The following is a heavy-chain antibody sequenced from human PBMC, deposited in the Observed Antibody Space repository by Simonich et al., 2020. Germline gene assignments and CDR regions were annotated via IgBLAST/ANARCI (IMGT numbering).Heavy chain of an antibody. CDR1: GYTFTGYY. CDR3: AGGSLTGDYHFLDV. V-gene: IGHV1-2*02. D-gene: IGHD7-27*01. Sequence: QVQLVQSGAEVKKPGASVKVSCKASGYTFTGYYMHWVRQAPGQGLEVVGGINPKSGGTNHEKKFKGRGTLTRDTSISTAYMELSRLRTDDTAVDYWAGGSLTGDYHFLDVWGKGNPVTGSS. CDR2: INPKSGGT. J-gene: IGHJ6*03.